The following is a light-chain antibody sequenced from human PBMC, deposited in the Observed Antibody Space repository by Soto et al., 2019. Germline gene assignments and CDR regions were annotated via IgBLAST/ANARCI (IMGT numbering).Light chain of an antibody. J-gene: IGKJ1*01. Sequence: DIQMTQSPSTLSGSVGDRVTITCRASQTISSWLAWYQQKPGKAPKLLIYAASTLQSGVPSRFSGSGSGTDFTLTISSLRPEDFATYYCQQSESTSWTFGQGTKVDIK. V-gene: IGKV1-39*01. CDR1: QTISSW. CDR3: QQSESTSWT. CDR2: AAS.